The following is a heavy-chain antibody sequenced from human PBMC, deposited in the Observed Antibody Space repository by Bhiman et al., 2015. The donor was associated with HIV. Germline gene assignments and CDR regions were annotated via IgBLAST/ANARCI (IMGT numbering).Heavy chain of an antibody. CDR1: GFTFITYT. D-gene: IGHD3-22*01. Sequence: EVQLVESGGGLVKPGGSLRLSCAASGFTFITYTMNWVRQAPGKGLELVSSISSSSSYIYYADSVKGRFTISRDNAKNSLYLQMNSLRAEDTAVYYCARSKPLYYYESSGNYGAPYWGQGTLVTVSS. V-gene: IGHV3-21*03. CDR3: ARSKPLYYYESSGNYGAPY. J-gene: IGHJ4*02. CDR2: ISSSSSYI.